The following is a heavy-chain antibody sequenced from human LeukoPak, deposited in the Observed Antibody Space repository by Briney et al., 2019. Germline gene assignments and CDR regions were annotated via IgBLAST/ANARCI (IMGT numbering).Heavy chain of an antibody. CDR1: GFTFSSYG. CDR3: AKVPNPTYCGGDCYPDY. CDR2: ISYDGSNK. Sequence: GGSLRLSCAASGFTFSSYGMHWVRQAPGKGLEWVAIISYDGSNKYYADSVKGRFTISRDNFKNTLYLQVNSLRAEDTAVYYCAKVPNPTYCGGDCYPDYWGQGTLVTVSS. D-gene: IGHD2-21*02. V-gene: IGHV3-30*18. J-gene: IGHJ4*02.